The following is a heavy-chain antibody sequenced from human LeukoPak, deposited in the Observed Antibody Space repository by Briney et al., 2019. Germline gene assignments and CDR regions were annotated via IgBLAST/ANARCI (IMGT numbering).Heavy chain of an antibody. CDR2: KSPNNGNT. CDR1: GYTFTNYD. Sequence: ASVKVSCKTSGYTFTNYDINWVRQATGQGLEWMGWKSPNNGNTGYAQKFQGRVTMTRDTSINTAYMELSSLRSEDTAVYYCASNPPRTGDFNYWGQGALVTVSS. J-gene: IGHJ4*02. D-gene: IGHD7-27*01. CDR3: ASNPPRTGDFNY. V-gene: IGHV1-8*01.